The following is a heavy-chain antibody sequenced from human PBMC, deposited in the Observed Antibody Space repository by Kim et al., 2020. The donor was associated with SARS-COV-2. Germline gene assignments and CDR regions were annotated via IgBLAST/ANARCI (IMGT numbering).Heavy chain of an antibody. CDR1: GDSVSSNSAS. CDR3: ARCGSSGCRVGFDY. D-gene: IGHD6-19*01. Sequence: SQTLSLTCAISGDSVSSNSASWNWIRQSPSRGLEWLGRTYYRSKWYDEYAVSVKSRITINPDTSKNQFSLHLNSVTPEDTAVYYCARCGSSGCRVGFDYWAQGTQIIVSS. CDR2: TYYRSKWYD. V-gene: IGHV6-1*01. J-gene: IGHJ4*02.